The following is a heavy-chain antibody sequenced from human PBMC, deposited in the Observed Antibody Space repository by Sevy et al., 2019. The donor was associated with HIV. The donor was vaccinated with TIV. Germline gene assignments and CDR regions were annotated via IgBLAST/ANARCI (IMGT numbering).Heavy chain of an antibody. D-gene: IGHD2-15*01. J-gene: IGHJ6*02. Sequence: GGSLRLSCAASGFTFSNYGMHWVRQAPGKGLEWVAVISYDGSNQYYADSVQGRFTISRDNSKNTLYLQMNSLRTEDTAVYYCAKGAVDCSDGTCYSAYYYSVMDVWVQGTTVTVS. CDR3: AKGAVDCSDGTCYSAYYYSVMDV. V-gene: IGHV3-30*18. CDR1: GFTFSNYG. CDR2: ISYDGSNQ.